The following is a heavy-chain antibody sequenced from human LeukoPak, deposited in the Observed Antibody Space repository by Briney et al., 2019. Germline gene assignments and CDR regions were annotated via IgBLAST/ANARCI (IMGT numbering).Heavy chain of an antibody. CDR2: IYHGDSDT. CDR1: GYSFTSYW. CDR3: ATTGYYYDSSGYQYFDY. J-gene: IGHJ4*02. Sequence: GESLKISCKGSGYSFTSYWIGWVRQMPGKGLEWMGIIYHGDSDTRYSPSFQGQVTISADKSISTAYLQWSSLKASDTAMYYCATTGYYYDSSGYQYFDYWGQGTLVTVSS. D-gene: IGHD3-22*01. V-gene: IGHV5-51*01.